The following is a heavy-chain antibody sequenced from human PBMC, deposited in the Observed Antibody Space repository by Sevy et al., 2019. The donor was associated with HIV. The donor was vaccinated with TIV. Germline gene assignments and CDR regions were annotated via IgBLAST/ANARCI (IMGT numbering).Heavy chain of an antibody. CDR2: ISGSGGST. V-gene: IGHV3-23*01. Sequence: GGSLRLSCAASGFTFSSYAMSWVRQAPGKGLEWVSAISGSGGSTYYADSVKGRFTISRENSKNTLYLQMNSLRAEDTAVYYCAKDPLLWFGELLENPYFDYWGQGTLVTVSS. J-gene: IGHJ4*02. D-gene: IGHD3-10*01. CDR3: AKDPLLWFGELLENPYFDY. CDR1: GFTFSSYA.